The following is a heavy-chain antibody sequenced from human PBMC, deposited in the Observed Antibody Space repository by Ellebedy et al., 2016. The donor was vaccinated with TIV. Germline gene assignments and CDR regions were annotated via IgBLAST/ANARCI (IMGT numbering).Heavy chain of an antibody. V-gene: IGHV1-69*13. CDR2: IIPIFGTA. Sequence: SVKVSXXASGGTFSSYAISWVRQAPGQGLEWMGGIIPIFGTANYAQKFQGRVTITADESTSTAYMELSSLRSEDTAVYYCASVLMVYARAFDIWGQGTMVTVSS. J-gene: IGHJ3*02. D-gene: IGHD2-8*01. CDR3: ASVLMVYARAFDI. CDR1: GGTFSSYA.